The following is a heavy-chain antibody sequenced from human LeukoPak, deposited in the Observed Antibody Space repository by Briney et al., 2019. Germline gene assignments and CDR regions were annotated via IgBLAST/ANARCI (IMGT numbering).Heavy chain of an antibody. CDR2: ISSNGGST. CDR1: GFTFSNYA. V-gene: IGHV3-64D*06. D-gene: IGHD3/OR15-3a*01. CDR3: VKGTGTKYYYYGMDV. J-gene: IGHJ6*02. Sequence: GGSLRLSCSASGFTFSNYAMHWVRQAPGKGLEYVSAISSNGGSTYYADSVKGRFTISRDNSKNTLYLQMSSLRAEDTAVYYCVKGTGTKYYYYGMDVWGRGTTVTVSS.